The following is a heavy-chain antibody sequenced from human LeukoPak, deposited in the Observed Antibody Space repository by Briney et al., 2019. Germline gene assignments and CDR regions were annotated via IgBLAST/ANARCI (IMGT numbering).Heavy chain of an antibody. CDR2: ISGSGGST. V-gene: IGHV3-23*01. Sequence: GGSLRLSCAASGFTFSSYAMSWVRQAPGKGLEWVSIISGSGGSTYNADSVKGRFTLSRDNPKNTLYLQMNSLRAEDTAVYFCARRSGSSAYYSPFDYWGQGTLVTVSS. D-gene: IGHD3-22*01. CDR1: GFTFSSYA. J-gene: IGHJ4*02. CDR3: ARRSGSSAYYSPFDY.